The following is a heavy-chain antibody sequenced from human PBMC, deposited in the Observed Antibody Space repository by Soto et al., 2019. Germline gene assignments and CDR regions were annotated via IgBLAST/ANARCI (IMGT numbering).Heavy chain of an antibody. D-gene: IGHD3-10*01. CDR3: ARASYYTNWFDP. Sequence: PSETLSLTCTVSGGSISSYYWSWIRQPPGKGLEWIGYIYYSGSTNYNPSLKSRVTISVDTSKNQFSLKLSSVTAADTAVYYCARASYYTNWFDPRGQGTLVTVS. J-gene: IGHJ5*02. V-gene: IGHV4-59*08. CDR2: IYYSGST. CDR1: GGSISSYY.